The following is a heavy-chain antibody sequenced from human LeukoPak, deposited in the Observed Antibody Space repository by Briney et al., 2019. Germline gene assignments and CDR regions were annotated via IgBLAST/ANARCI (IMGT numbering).Heavy chain of an antibody. CDR1: GVSFSGYY. D-gene: IGHD2-15*01. Sequence: PSETLSLTCAVYGVSFSGYYWSWLRQPPGKGLEWIGEINHSGSTNYNPSLKSRVTISVDTSKNQFSLKLSSVTAADTAVYYCARRSGYCSGGSCYSVRYYYYYYMDVWGKGTTVTVSS. J-gene: IGHJ6*03. CDR2: INHSGST. CDR3: ARRSGYCSGGSCYSVRYYYYYYMDV. V-gene: IGHV4-34*01.